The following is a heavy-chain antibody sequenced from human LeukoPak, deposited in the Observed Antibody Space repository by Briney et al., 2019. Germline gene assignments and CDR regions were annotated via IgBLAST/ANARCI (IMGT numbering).Heavy chain of an antibody. CDR2: INPTGGST. J-gene: IGHJ3*02. V-gene: IGHV1-46*01. CDR3: ARVGAIAVAATSAFDI. CDR1: GYTFTSYY. D-gene: IGHD6-19*01. Sequence: ASVKVSCKASGYTFTSYYMHWVRQAPGQGLEWMGIINPTGGSTSYAQKFQGRVTMTRDTSTSTVYMELSSLRSEDTAVYYCARVGAIAVAATSAFDIWGQGTMVTVSS.